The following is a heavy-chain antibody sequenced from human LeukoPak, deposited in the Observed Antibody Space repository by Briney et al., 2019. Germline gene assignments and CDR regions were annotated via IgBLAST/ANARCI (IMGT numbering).Heavy chain of an antibody. CDR1: GFTFSSYA. J-gene: IGHJ3*02. CDR3: AKDLGYSGYDDAFDI. CDR2: ISGSGGST. V-gene: IGHV3-23*01. D-gene: IGHD5-12*01. Sequence: GGSLRLPCAASGFTFSSYAMSWVRQAPGKGPEWVSAISGSGGSTYYADSVKGRFTISRDNSKNTLYLQMNSLRAEDTAVYYCAKDLGYSGYDDAFDIWGQGTMVTVSS.